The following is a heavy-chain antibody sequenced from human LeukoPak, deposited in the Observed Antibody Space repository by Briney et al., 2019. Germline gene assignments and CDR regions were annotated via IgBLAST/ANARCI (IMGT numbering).Heavy chain of an antibody. Sequence: SETLSLTCTVYGGSISSGGFYWSWIRQPAGKGLEWIGRIYISGSTNYNPSLQSRVTISVDTSKNQFSLKLRSVTAADTAVYYCARSTSFGVVIIDWGQGTLVTVSS. CDR1: GGSISSGGFY. J-gene: IGHJ4*02. CDR3: ARSTSFGVVIID. D-gene: IGHD3-3*01. CDR2: IYISGST. V-gene: IGHV4-61*02.